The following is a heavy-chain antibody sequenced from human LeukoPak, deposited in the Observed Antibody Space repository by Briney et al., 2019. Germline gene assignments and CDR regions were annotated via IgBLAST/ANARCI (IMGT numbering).Heavy chain of an antibody. CDR2: IIPIFGTA. Sequence: ASVKVSCKASGCTFSSYAISWVRQAPGQGLEWMGRIIPIFGTANYAQKFQGRVTITTDESTSTAYMELSSLRSEDTAVYYCASSLYSYGYFSDYWGQGTLVTVSS. D-gene: IGHD5-18*01. J-gene: IGHJ4*02. V-gene: IGHV1-69*05. CDR3: ASSLYSYGYFSDY. CDR1: GCTFSSYA.